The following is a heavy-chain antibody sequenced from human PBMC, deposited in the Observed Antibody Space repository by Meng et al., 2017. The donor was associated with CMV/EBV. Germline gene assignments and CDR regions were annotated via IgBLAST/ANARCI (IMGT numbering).Heavy chain of an antibody. V-gene: IGHV4-4*02. J-gene: IGHJ4*02. CDR3: ASWAPAIAAAGSTLAVFDY. Sequence: SICSRSWCSLVRHPPGQGLGWIGVTYHSGSTNYDPSLKSRVIISVDKSTNQFSLKLSSVNAADTEVYYCASWAPAIAAAGSTLAVFDYWGQGTLVTVSS. CDR1: SICSRSW. CDR2: TYHSGST. D-gene: IGHD6-13*01.